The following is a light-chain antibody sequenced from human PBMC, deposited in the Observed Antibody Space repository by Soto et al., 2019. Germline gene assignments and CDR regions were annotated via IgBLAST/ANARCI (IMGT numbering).Light chain of an antibody. CDR3: SSYTSSSTLV. J-gene: IGLJ2*01. CDR1: SSDVGGYSY. Sequence: QSALTQPASVSGSPGQSITISCTGTSSDVGGYSYVSWYQQHPGTAPKLMIYDVSNRPSGVSSRVAGSKSGNTASLTISGLQAEDEAEYYCSSYTSSSTLVFGGGTKLTVL. CDR2: DVS. V-gene: IGLV2-14*01.